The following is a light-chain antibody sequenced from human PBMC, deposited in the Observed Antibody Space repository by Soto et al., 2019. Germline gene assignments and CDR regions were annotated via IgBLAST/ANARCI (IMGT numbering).Light chain of an antibody. J-gene: IGKJ1*01. V-gene: IGKV1-5*01. CDR2: DAS. Sequence: DIQMTQSPSTLSASVGDRVTITCRASQSIGRFLAWYQHQPGKAPKLLIYDASTLESGVPSRFSGNGSGTEFTFSITSLQPEDFGTYYCQQCYMGWTFGQGTKV. CDR3: QQCYMGWT. CDR1: QSIGRF.